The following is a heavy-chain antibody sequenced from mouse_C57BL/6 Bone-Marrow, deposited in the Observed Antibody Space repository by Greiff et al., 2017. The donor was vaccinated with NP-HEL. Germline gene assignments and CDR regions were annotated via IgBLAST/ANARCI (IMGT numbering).Heavy chain of an antibody. V-gene: IGHV1-81*01. CDR3: ARDYSNYVRYFDV. D-gene: IGHD2-5*01. Sequence: QVQLQQSGAELARPGASVKLSCKASGYTFTSYGISWVKQRTGQGLEWIGEIYPRSGNTYYNEKFKGKATLTADKSSSTAYMELRSLTSEDSAVYFCARDYSNYVRYFDVWGTGTTVTVSS. CDR2: IYPRSGNT. CDR1: GYTFTSYG. J-gene: IGHJ1*03.